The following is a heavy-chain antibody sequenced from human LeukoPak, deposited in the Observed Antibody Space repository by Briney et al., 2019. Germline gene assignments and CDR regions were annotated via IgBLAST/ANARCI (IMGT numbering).Heavy chain of an antibody. J-gene: IGHJ6*03. Sequence: PTGGSLRPSCEASGFTIRSTSMSWVRTAPGKGLEWASVIYSGGSTYYADSVKGRFTISRDNSKNTLYLQMNSLRAEDTAVYYCASGRQPHYLSTYYYYYMDVSGKGTTVTVSS. CDR2: IYSGGST. V-gene: IGHV3-53*01. CDR1: GFTIRSTS. CDR3: ASGRQPHYLSTYYYYYMDV. D-gene: IGHD2/OR15-2a*01.